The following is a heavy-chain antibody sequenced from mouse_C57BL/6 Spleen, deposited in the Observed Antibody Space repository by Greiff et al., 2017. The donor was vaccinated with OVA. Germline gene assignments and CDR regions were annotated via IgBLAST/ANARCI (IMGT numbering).Heavy chain of an antibody. CDR1: GYTFTSYW. CDR2: IYPGSGST. Sequence: VQLQQPGAELVKPGASVKMSCKASGYTFTSYWITWVKQRPGQGLEWIGDIYPGSGSTNYNEKFKSKATLTVDTSSSTAYMQLSSLTSEDSAVYYCARRSNYFPYYFDYWGQGTTLTVSS. D-gene: IGHD2-5*01. J-gene: IGHJ2*01. V-gene: IGHV1-55*01. CDR3: ARRSNYFPYYFDY.